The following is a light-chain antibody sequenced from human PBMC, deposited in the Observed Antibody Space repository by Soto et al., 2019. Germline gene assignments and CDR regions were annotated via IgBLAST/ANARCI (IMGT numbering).Light chain of an antibody. CDR3: QQSCTTSYT. CDR1: QSISSY. Sequence: DIQMTQSPSSLSASVGDRVTITCRASQSISSYLNWYQQKPGKAPKLLIYTASSLQSGVPSRFSGSGSGTDFTLTISSLQPEDFATYYCQQSCTTSYTFGQGTRLEI. J-gene: IGKJ5*01. V-gene: IGKV1-39*01. CDR2: TAS.